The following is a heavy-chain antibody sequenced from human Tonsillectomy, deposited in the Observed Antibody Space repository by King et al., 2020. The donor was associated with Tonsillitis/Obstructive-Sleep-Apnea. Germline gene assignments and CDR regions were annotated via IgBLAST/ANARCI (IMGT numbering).Heavy chain of an antibody. CDR2: ISSSGSTI. D-gene: IGHD2-2*01. Sequence: QLVQSGGGLVKPGGSLRLSCAASGFTFSDYYMTWIRQAPGKGLEWVSYISSSGSTIYYADSVKGRFTISRDNARNSLYLQMNSLRAEDTAVYYCASEGLRCSSTCCSSFDYGGQGTLVTVSS. V-gene: IGHV3-11*01. CDR3: ASEGLRCSSTCCSSFDY. J-gene: IGHJ4*02. CDR1: GFTFSDYY.